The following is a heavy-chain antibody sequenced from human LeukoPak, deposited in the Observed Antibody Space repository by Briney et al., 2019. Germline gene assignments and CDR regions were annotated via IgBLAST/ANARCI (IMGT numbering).Heavy chain of an antibody. D-gene: IGHD6-13*01. CDR3: ARLDGSSSWYYYYYYMDV. CDR2: IYYTGST. Sequence: SETLSLTCTVSGGSISSSSYYWGWIRQPPGKGLEWIGSIYYTGSTYYNPSLKSRVTISVDTSKNQFSLKLSSVTAADTAVYYCARLDGSSSWYYYYYYMDVWGKGTTVTVSS. CDR1: GGSISSSSYY. V-gene: IGHV4-39*07. J-gene: IGHJ6*03.